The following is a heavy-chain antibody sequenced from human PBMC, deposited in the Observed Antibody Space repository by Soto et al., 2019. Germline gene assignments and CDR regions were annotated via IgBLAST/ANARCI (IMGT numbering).Heavy chain of an antibody. Sequence: QVQLVQSGAEVKRPGASLKVSCKASGYTFTTYGFNWVRQAPGQGLEWMGWISPYNGDTNYAQNFQGRVTMPTYTSTSTAYMELRSLTSDDTAVYYCARTPRAQMIVLEAATRFDYWGQGTLVTVSS. CDR3: ARTPRAQMIVLEAATRFDY. D-gene: IGHD2-15*01. J-gene: IGHJ4*02. V-gene: IGHV1-18*04. CDR1: GYTFTTYG. CDR2: ISPYNGDT.